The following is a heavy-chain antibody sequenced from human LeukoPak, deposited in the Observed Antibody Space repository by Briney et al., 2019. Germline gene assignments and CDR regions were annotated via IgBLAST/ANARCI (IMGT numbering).Heavy chain of an antibody. CDR3: AKDAQRGFDYSNSLEN. V-gene: IGHV3-33*06. CDR1: KFTFSHLG. D-gene: IGHD4-11*01. CDR2: IWNDGSSQ. J-gene: IGHJ4*02. Sequence: GGSLRLSCAASKFTFSHLGMHCVRQAPGKGLEWVAAIWNDGSSQYYAESVKGRFTVSRDNSHNTLHLQMNSLRPEDTAVYYCAKDAQRGFDYSNSLENWGQGTLVTVSS.